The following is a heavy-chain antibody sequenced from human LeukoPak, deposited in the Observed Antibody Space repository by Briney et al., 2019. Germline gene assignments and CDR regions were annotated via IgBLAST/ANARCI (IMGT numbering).Heavy chain of an antibody. CDR2: IYSGGST. Sequence: GGSLRLSCAASGFTFSSYGMSWVRQAPGKGLEWVSVIYSGGSTYYADSVKGRFTISRDNSKNTLYLQMNSLRAEDTAVYYCARDTFGGVGIDYWGQGTLVTVSS. CDR1: GFTFSSYG. CDR3: ARDTFGGVGIDY. D-gene: IGHD3-16*01. V-gene: IGHV3-66*01. J-gene: IGHJ4*02.